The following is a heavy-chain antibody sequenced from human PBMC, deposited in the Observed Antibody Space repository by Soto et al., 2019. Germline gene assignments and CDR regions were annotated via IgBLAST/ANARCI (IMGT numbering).Heavy chain of an antibody. V-gene: IGHV4-31*03. CDR2: IYYSGST. Sequence: SETLSLTCTVSGGSISSGGYYWSWIRQHPGKGLEWIGYIYYSGSTYYNPSLKSRVTISVDTSKNQFSLKLSSVTAADTAVYYCARDPIWFGELLGHNYYYGMDVWGQGTTVTVSS. CDR1: GGSISSGGYY. CDR3: ARDPIWFGELLGHNYYYGMDV. D-gene: IGHD3-10*01. J-gene: IGHJ6*02.